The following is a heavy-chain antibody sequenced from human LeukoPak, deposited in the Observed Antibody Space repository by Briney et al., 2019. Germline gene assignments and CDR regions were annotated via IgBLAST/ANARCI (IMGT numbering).Heavy chain of an antibody. CDR2: IYTSGNT. CDR3: ARVMGYCSGGNCYSHFDP. Sequence: SETLSLTCAVSGVPLSTYYWSWIRQPAGKGLERIGRIYTSGNTNSNPSLKSRVTMSVDTSNNLFSLKLTSATAADTAVYYCARVMGYCSGGNCYSHFDPWGQGTLVTVSS. D-gene: IGHD2-15*01. J-gene: IGHJ5*02. V-gene: IGHV4-4*07. CDR1: GVPLSTYY.